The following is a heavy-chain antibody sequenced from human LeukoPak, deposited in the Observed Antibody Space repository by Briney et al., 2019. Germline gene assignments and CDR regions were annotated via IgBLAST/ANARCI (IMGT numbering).Heavy chain of an antibody. D-gene: IGHD3-10*01. Sequence: SVKVSCKASGYTFTGYYMHWVRQAPGQGLEWMGGIIPIFGTANYAQKFQGRVTITADKSTSTAYMELSSLRSEDTAVYYCAREGVPDAFDIWGQGTMVTVSS. CDR2: IIPIFGTA. CDR1: GYTFTGYY. V-gene: IGHV1-69*06. J-gene: IGHJ3*02. CDR3: AREGVPDAFDI.